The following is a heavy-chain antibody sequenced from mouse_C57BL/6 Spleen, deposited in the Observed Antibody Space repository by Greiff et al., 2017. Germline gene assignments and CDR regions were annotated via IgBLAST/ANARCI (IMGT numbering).Heavy chain of an antibody. CDR2: IHPNSGST. D-gene: IGHD1-1*01. J-gene: IGHJ1*03. CDR1: GYTFTSYW. Sequence: VQLQQPGAELVKPGASVKLSCKASGYTFTSYWMHWVKQRPGQGLEWIGMIHPNSGSTNYNEKFKSKATLTVDKSSSTAYMQLGSLTSEDSAVYYCARSDYGSSYHWYFDVWGTGTTVTVSS. V-gene: IGHV1-64*01. CDR3: ARSDYGSSYHWYFDV.